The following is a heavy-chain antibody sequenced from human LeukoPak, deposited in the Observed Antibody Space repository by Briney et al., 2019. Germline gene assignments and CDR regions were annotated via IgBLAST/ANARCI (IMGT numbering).Heavy chain of an antibody. Sequence: SETLSLTCTVSGGSISSSSYYWGWIRQPPGKGLEWIGSIYYSGSTYYNPSLKSQVTISVDTSKNQFSLKLSSVTAADTAVYYCARSRYADYVGPFDYWGQGTLVTVSS. D-gene: IGHD4-17*01. J-gene: IGHJ4*02. CDR1: GGSISSSSYY. V-gene: IGHV4-39*01. CDR3: ARSRYADYVGPFDY. CDR2: IYYSGST.